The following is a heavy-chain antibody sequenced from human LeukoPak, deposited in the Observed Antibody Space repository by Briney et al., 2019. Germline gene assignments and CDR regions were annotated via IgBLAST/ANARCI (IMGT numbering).Heavy chain of an antibody. CDR2: ISGSGSAV. D-gene: IGHD5-18*01. CDR1: GSTFSSYE. J-gene: IGHJ4*02. V-gene: IGHV3-48*03. CDR3: ARGFRDTAMFLDY. Sequence: PGGSLRLSCAASGSTFSSYEMNWVRQAPGKGLEWISCISGSGSAVYYADSVKGRFTISRDNAKNSLYLQMNSLRAEDTAVYYCARGFRDTAMFLDYWGQGTLVTVSP.